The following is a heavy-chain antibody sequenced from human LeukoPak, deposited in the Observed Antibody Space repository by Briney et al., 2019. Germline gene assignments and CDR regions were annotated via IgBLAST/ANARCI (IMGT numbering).Heavy chain of an antibody. J-gene: IGHJ3*02. V-gene: IGHV3-30*02. CDR1: GFTFSSYG. D-gene: IGHD3-10*01. CDR3: AKDALWFGELLGAFDI. CDR2: IRYDGSNK. Sequence: TGGSLRLSCAASGFTFSSYGMHWVRQAPGKGLEWVAFIRYDGSNKYYADSVKGRFTISRDNSKNTLYLQMSSLRAEDTAVYYCAKDALWFGELLGAFDIWGQGTMVTVSS.